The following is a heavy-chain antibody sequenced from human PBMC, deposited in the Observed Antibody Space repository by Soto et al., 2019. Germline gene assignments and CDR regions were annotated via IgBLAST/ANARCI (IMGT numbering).Heavy chain of an antibody. CDR3: ARGITIFGVSAYYFDY. J-gene: IGHJ4*02. Sequence: SETLSLTCTVSGGSISSGGYYCSWIRQHPGKGLEWIGYIYYSGSTYYNPSLKSRVTISVDTSKNQFSLKLSSVTAADTAVYYCARGITIFGVSAYYFDYWGQGTLVTVSS. CDR1: GGSISSGGYY. CDR2: IYYSGST. V-gene: IGHV4-31*03. D-gene: IGHD3-3*01.